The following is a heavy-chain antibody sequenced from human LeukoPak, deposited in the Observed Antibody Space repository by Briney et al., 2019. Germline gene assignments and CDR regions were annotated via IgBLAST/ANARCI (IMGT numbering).Heavy chain of an antibody. CDR1: GFTFSGYS. V-gene: IGHV3-21*01. CDR3: AKDFARDYDFWSGYFDY. Sequence: GGSLRLACAASGFTFSGYSMNWVRQAPGKGLEWVSSITSSSSYIYYADSVKGRFTISRDNPKNTLYLQMNSLRAEDTAVYYCAKDFARDYDFWSGYFDYWGQGTLVTVSS. D-gene: IGHD3-3*01. CDR2: ITSSSSYI. J-gene: IGHJ4*02.